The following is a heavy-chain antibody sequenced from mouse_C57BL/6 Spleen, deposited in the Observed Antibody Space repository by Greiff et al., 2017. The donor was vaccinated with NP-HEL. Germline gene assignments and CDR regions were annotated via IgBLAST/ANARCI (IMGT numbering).Heavy chain of an antibody. D-gene: IGHD2-3*01. CDR2: IYPGSGST. CDR3: ARRWLLLPYAMDD. CDR1: GYTFTSYW. J-gene: IGHJ4*01. V-gene: IGHV1-55*01. Sequence: QVQLQQSGAELVKPGASVKMSCKASGYTFTSYWITWVKQRPGQGLEWIGDIYPGSGSTNYIEKFKSKATLTVDTSSSTAYMQLSSLTSEDSAVDDCARRWLLLPYAMDDWGQGTSVTVSA.